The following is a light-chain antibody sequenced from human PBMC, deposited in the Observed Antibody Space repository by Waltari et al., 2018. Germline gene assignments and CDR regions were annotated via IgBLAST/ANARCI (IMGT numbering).Light chain of an antibody. CDR2: RAS. CDR1: QSVGTN. V-gene: IGKV3D-15*01. CDR3: QQYNDWPRT. J-gene: IGKJ1*01. Sequence: EIVLTQSPATLSVSPGDRVTLSCRASQSVGTNLAWYQHSPGRAPSLLVYRASTRASYIPARFSASGSGTEFTLSISTLQSEDSAVFYCQQYNDWPRTFGQGTKVEIK.